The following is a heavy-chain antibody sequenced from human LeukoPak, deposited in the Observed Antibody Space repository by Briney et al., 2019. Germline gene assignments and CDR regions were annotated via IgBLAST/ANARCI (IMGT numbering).Heavy chain of an antibody. V-gene: IGHV4-39*01. J-gene: IGHJ5*02. Sequence: SETLSLTCTVSGGSISSSSYYWGWIRQPPGKGLEWIGSIYYSGSTYYNPSLKSRVTISVDTSKNQFSLKLSSVTAADTAVSYCARGEDYGDLGWFDPWGQGTLVTVSS. CDR2: IYYSGST. D-gene: IGHD4-17*01. CDR3: ARGEDYGDLGWFDP. CDR1: GGSISSSSYY.